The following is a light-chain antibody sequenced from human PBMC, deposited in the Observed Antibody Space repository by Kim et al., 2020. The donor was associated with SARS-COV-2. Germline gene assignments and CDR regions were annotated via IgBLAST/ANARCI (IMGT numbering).Light chain of an antibody. V-gene: IGKV3-11*01. J-gene: IGKJ4*01. CDR2: DAA. CDR3: QQRGNWPPALT. CDR1: HNIEIN. Sequence: PGESATLSCTASHNIEINLAWYQQTPGQPPRLLIYDAAIRAAGIPDRFSGSGSGTDFTLTIGSLAPEDFAVDYCQQRGNWPPALTFGGGTKVDIK.